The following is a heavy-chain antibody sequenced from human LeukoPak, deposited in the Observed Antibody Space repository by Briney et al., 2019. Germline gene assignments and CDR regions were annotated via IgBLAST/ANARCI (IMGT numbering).Heavy chain of an antibody. CDR3: ARDDIVVVPAATTTNWFDP. D-gene: IGHD2-2*01. J-gene: IGHJ5*02. CDR2: ISAYNGNT. CDR1: GYTFTSYA. V-gene: IGHV1-18*01. Sequence: ASVKVSCKASGYTFTSYAMNWVRQAPGQGLEWMGWISAYNGNTNYAQKLQGRVTMTTDTSTSTAYMELRSLRSDDTAVYYCARDDIVVVPAATTTNWFDPWGQGTLVTVSS.